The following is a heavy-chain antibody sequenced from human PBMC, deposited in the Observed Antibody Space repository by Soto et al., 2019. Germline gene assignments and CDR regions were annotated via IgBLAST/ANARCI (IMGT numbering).Heavy chain of an antibody. CDR2: ISGSGGST. CDR1: GFTFSSYA. D-gene: IGHD3-9*01. Sequence: GGSLRLSCAASGFTFSSYAMSWVRQAPGKGLEWVSAISGSGGSTYYADSVKGRFTISRDNSKNTLYLQMNSLRAEDTAVYYCAKPLQYYDILTGYYSPYFDYWGQGTLVTVSS. V-gene: IGHV3-23*01. CDR3: AKPLQYYDILTGYYSPYFDY. J-gene: IGHJ4*02.